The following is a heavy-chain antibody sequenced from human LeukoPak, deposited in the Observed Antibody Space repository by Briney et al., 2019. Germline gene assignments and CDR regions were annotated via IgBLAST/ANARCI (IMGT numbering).Heavy chain of an antibody. CDR1: GYSIGTDYY. CDR2: IYNSGST. J-gene: IGHJ5*02. D-gene: IGHD6-6*01. Sequence: PSETLSLTCAVSGYSIGTDYYWGCIRPPPGKGLEWIGSIYNSGSTYYNPSLKSRITISVDTSKNQFSLKLSSVTAADTAVYYCARNSSSSSPPERYNWFDPWGQGTLVTVSS. CDR3: ARNSSSSSPPERYNWFDP. V-gene: IGHV4-38-2*01.